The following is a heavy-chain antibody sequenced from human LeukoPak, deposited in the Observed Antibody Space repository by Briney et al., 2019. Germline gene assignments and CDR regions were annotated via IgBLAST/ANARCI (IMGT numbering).Heavy chain of an antibody. CDR1: GFTFSSNY. V-gene: IGHV3-66*02. D-gene: IGHD3-22*01. CDR2: IYSGGST. Sequence: GGSLRLSCAASGFTFSSNYMSWVRQAPGKGLEWVSVIYSGGSTYYADSVTGRFTISRDNSKNTLYLQMNSLRAEDTAVYYCARGMYYYDSSGYSHLYFDYWGQGTLVTVSS. CDR3: ARGMYYYDSSGYSHLYFDY. J-gene: IGHJ4*02.